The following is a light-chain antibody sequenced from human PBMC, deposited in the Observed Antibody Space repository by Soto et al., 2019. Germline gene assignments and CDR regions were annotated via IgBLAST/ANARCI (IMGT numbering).Light chain of an antibody. Sequence: DIVMTQSPDSLAVSLGERATINCKSSQSVLYSSNNKNYLAWYQQKPGQPPKLLIYWASTRESGVPDRFSGSGSGTDFTLTISSLQAEDAAVYYCQQYYSNPFPTFGQGTKVAIK. V-gene: IGKV4-1*01. J-gene: IGKJ1*01. CDR3: QQYYSNPFPT. CDR2: WAS. CDR1: QSVLYSSNNKNY.